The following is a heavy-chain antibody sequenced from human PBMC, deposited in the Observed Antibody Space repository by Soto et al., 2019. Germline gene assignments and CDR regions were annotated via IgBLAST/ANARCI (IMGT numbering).Heavy chain of an antibody. V-gene: IGHV3-30*18. CDR2: ISLDGRNK. CDR1: EFTFRSFG. Sequence: QVQLVESGGGVVQLGGSRRLSGAALEFTFRSFGRHGVRQAQGKGRGGGAVISLDGRNKYFADSVKGRFTISRDNSKNTLYLQMNSLRAEDTAVYYCAKVGGYCSSTSCLYYYYYGMDVWGQGTTVTVSS. J-gene: IGHJ6*02. CDR3: AKVGGYCSSTSCLYYYYYGMDV. D-gene: IGHD2-2*01.